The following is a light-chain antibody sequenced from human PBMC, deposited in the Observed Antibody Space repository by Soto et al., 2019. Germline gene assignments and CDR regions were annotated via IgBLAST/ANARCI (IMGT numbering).Light chain of an antibody. J-gene: IGKJ1*01. Sequence: DIQMTQSPSSLSASVGDRVPIACRASKSISSYLNWYQQTPGKAPKLXIYAASSLHSGVPSMFSGSGSGTDFTLTISSLQPEDFATYYCQQSYSTPQTFGQGTKVDIK. CDR1: KSISSY. CDR2: AAS. V-gene: IGKV1-39*01. CDR3: QQSYSTPQT.